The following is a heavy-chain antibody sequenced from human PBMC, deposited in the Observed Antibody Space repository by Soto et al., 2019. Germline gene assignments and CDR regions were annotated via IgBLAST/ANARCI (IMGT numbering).Heavy chain of an antibody. CDR1: GFTFSSYA. CDR2: ISGSGGST. J-gene: IGHJ6*03. D-gene: IGHD2-15*01. CDR3: ANCGRPYYYYYYMDV. Sequence: GGSLRLSCAASGFTFSSYAMSWVRQAPGKGLEWVSAISGSGGSTYYADSVKGRFTISRDNSKNTLYLQMNSLRAEDTAVYYCANCGRPYYYYYYMDVWGKGTTVTVSS. V-gene: IGHV3-23*01.